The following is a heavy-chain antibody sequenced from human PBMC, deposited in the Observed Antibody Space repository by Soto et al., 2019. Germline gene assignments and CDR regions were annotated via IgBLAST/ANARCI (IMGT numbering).Heavy chain of an antibody. CDR3: ARQIYDSDTGPNFQYYFDS. CDR2: IDPSDSQT. V-gene: IGHV5-10-1*01. D-gene: IGHD3-22*01. Sequence: GESLKISCNGSGYSYAGYWITWVRQKPGKGLEWMGRIDPSDSQTYYSPSFRGHVTISVTKSITTVFLQWSSLRASDTAMYYCARQIYDSDTGPNFQYYFDSWGQGTPVTVSS. J-gene: IGHJ4*02. CDR1: GYSYAGYW.